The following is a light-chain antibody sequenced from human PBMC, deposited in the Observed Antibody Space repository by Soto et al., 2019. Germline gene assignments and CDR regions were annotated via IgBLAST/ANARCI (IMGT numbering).Light chain of an antibody. CDR1: SSDVGGYNY. CDR3: CSYTGGATNV. Sequence: QSALTQPASVSGSPGQSITIFCTGTSSDVGGYNYVSWYQKYPGKAPKLIIYEDNKRPSGASNRFSGSESGNTASLTISGLQAEDEAAYFYCSYTGGATNVFGTGTKLTVL. J-gene: IGLJ1*01. V-gene: IGLV2-23*01. CDR2: EDN.